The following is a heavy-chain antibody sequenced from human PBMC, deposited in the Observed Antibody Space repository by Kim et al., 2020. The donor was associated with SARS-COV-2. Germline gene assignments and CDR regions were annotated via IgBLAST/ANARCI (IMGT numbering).Heavy chain of an antibody. CDR2: IYYSGST. Sequence: SETLSLTCTVSGGSISSSSYYWGWIRQPPGKGLEWIGSIYYSGSTYYSPSLKSRVTISVDTSKNQFSLKLSSVTAADTAVYYCARVGFIEGSGSYYRVHYFDYWGQGTLVTVSS. CDR1: GGSISSSSYY. CDR3: ARVGFIEGSGSYYRVHYFDY. V-gene: IGHV4-39*01. D-gene: IGHD3-10*01. J-gene: IGHJ4*02.